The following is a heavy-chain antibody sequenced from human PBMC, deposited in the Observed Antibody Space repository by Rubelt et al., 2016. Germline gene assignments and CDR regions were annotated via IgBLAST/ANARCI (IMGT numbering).Heavy chain of an antibody. D-gene: IGHD5-18*01. CDR3: ARDGYGLAS. J-gene: IGHJ4*02. Sequence: EVQLLESGGGLVQPGGSLRLSCAASGFTFSSYWMHWVRQAPGKGLVWVSTTSGSGAHIYYADSVKGRFTISRDNSNNFLYLQMNSLRAEDTAVYYCARDGYGLASWGQGTLVTVSS. CDR2: TSGSGAHI. CDR1: GFTFSSYW. V-gene: IGHV3-21*01.